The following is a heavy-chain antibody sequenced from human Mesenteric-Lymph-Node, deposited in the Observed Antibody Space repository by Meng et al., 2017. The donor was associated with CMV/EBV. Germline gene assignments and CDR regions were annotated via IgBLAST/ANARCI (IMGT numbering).Heavy chain of an antibody. D-gene: IGHD6-6*01. CDR1: GGTFSSYA. CDR3: ARGQGGGSSWGFGFDY. Sequence: SVKVSCKASGGTFSSYAISWVRQAPGQGLEWMGGIIPILGIANYAQKFQGRVTITADKSTSTAYMELSSLRSEDTAVYYCARGQGGGSSWGFGFDYWGQGTLVTVSS. CDR2: IIPILGIA. V-gene: IGHV1-69*10. J-gene: IGHJ4*02.